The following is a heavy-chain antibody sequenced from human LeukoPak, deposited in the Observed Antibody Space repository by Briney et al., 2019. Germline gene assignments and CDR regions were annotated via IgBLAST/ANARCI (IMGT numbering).Heavy chain of an antibody. CDR1: GGSISSYY. Sequence: PSETLSLTCTVSGGSISSYYWSWLRQPPGKGLEWIAYRHHSGSSNYNPSLESRVTVSVDTSNNQFSLRVTSVTAADTAVYYCERVVGSGWNYFDSWGQGTLVTVSS. D-gene: IGHD6-19*01. CDR2: RHHSGSS. V-gene: IGHV4-59*01. J-gene: IGHJ4*02. CDR3: ERVVGSGWNYFDS.